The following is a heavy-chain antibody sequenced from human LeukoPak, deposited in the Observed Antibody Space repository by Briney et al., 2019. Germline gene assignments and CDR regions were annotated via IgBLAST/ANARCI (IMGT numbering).Heavy chain of an antibody. CDR3: STDYGGKEH. Sequence: SETLSLTCTVSGGSVSTHYWSWIRQPLGKGLEWIGYIYNSGTTKYNPSLKNRVTISVDTSKNQFSLKLSSVSAADTAVYYCSTDYGGKEHWGQGALVTVSS. J-gene: IGHJ1*01. D-gene: IGHD4-23*01. CDR2: IYNSGTT. V-gene: IGHV4-59*02. CDR1: GGSVSTHY.